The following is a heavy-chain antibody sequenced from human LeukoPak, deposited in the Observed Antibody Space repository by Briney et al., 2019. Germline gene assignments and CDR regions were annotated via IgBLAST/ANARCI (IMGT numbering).Heavy chain of an antibody. D-gene: IGHD2-15*01. J-gene: IGHJ4*02. Sequence: AGGSLRLSCAASGFTFSSYEMNWVRQAPGKGLEWIGSIYYSGSTYFNPSLKNRVTISVDTSKNQFSLKLNSVTAADTAVYYCARLGVVVPAPAGDYWGQGTLVTVSS. CDR3: ARLGVVVPAPAGDY. CDR2: IYYSGST. CDR1: GFTFSSYE. V-gene: IGHV4-39*01.